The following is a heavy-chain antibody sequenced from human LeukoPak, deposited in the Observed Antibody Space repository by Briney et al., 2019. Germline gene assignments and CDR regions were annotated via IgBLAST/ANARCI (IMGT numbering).Heavy chain of an antibody. J-gene: IGHJ4*02. D-gene: IGHD6-13*01. Sequence: GGSLRLSCAASGFTFDDYGMSWVRQAPGKGLEWVSFISSSRSYIYYADSVKGRFTISRDNAKNSLYLQMNSLRAEDTAVYYCARFIAAPYYFDYWGRGTLVTVSS. CDR1: GFTFDDYG. CDR3: ARFIAAPYYFDY. V-gene: IGHV3-21*01. CDR2: ISSSRSYI.